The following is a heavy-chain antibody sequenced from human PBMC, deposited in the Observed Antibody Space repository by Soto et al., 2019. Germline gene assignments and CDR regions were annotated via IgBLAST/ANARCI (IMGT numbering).Heavy chain of an antibody. V-gene: IGHV4-59*01. Sequence: SETLSLTCTVSGGSISSYYWSWIRQTPGKGLEWTGYIYYSGSTNYNPSLKSRVTISVDTSKNQFSLKLSSVTAADTAVYYCASSRHCYGSGSFDYWGQGTLVPVSS. CDR3: ASSRHCYGSGSFDY. D-gene: IGHD3-10*01. CDR1: GGSISSYY. J-gene: IGHJ4*02. CDR2: IYYSGST.